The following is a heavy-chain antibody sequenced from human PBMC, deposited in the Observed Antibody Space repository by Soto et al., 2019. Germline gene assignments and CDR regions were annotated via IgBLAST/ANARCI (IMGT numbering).Heavy chain of an antibody. J-gene: IGHJ6*02. CDR2: ISAYNGNT. CDR1: GYTFTSYG. CDR3: ARVRRDGYNDYYYYGQDV. V-gene: IGHV1-18*01. D-gene: IGHD5-12*01. Sequence: ASVKVSCKASGYTFTSYGISWVRQAPGQGLEWMGWISAYNGNTNYAQKLQGRVTMTTDTSTSTAYMELRSLRSDDTAVYYCARVRRDGYNDYYYYGQDVWGQGTTDTVSS.